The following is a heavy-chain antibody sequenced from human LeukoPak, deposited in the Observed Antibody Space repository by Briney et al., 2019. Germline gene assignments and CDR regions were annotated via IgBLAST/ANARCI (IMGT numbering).Heavy chain of an antibody. CDR1: GFPFTNYA. D-gene: IGHD1-14*01. Sequence: GGSLRLSCAVSGFPFTNYAMSWVRQAPGKGLEWVAAVSGSGGATYYVDSVKGRFTISRDNSKNTLYLEMNSLRAEDTALYYCTESNREFDPWGQGTLVTVSS. V-gene: IGHV3-23*01. CDR3: TESNREFDP. CDR2: VSGSGGAT. J-gene: IGHJ5*02.